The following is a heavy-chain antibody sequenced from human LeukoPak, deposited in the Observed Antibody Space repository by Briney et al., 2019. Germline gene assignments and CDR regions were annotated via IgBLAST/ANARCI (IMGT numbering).Heavy chain of an antibody. J-gene: IGHJ4*02. CDR1: GFTFSSYA. CDR3: ARDHTANYDYVWGSFDY. CDR2: INPSGGST. V-gene: IGHV1-46*01. Sequence: GGSLRLSCAASGFTFSSYAMHWVRQAPGQGLEWMGIINPSGGSTSYAQKFQGRVTMTRDTSTSTVYMELSSLRSEDTAVYYCARDHTANYDYVWGSFDYWGQGTLVTVSS. D-gene: IGHD3-16*01.